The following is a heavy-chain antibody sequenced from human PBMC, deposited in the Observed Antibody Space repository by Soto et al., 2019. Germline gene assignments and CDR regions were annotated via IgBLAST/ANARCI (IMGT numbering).Heavy chain of an antibody. CDR3: ARDRKIAVAGTSNYFYYGLDV. CDR1: GFIVTSYT. CDR2: ISGSSTYI. Sequence: EVQLVESGGGLVKPGGSPRLSCAASGFIVTSYTVNWVRQAPGKGLEWVSSISGSSTYIYYADSVKGRFTISRDNAKNSLSLQLNSLRAEDTAVYYCARDRKIAVAGTSNYFYYGLDVWGQGTTVTVSS. J-gene: IGHJ6*02. D-gene: IGHD6-19*01. V-gene: IGHV3-21*01.